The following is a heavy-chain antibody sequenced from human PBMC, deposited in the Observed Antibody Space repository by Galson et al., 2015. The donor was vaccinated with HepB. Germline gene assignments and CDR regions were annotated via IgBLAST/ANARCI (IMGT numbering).Heavy chain of an antibody. CDR2: ISYDGAYT. CDR1: GFTFNNYG. V-gene: IGHV3-30*18. J-gene: IGHJ4*02. D-gene: IGHD3-16*01. CDR3: AKRNDGGSQKDFDN. Sequence: SLRLSCAASGFTFNNYGMHWVRQAPGKGLEWVAVISYDGAYTLYSDSVKGRFTISRDNSMSTLYVEMNSLRPEDTAVYYCAKRNDGGSQKDFDNWGQGTLVTVSS.